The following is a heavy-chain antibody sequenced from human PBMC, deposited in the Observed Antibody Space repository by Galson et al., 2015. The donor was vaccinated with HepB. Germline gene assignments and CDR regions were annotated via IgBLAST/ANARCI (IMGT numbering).Heavy chain of an antibody. Sequence: VKVSCKVSGYTFTDYYMHWVQQAPGKGLEWMGLVDPEDGETIYAEKFQGRVTITADTSTDTAYMELSSLRSEDTAVYYCATFAELRGSRDFDPWGQGTLVTVSS. CDR1: GYTFTDYY. D-gene: IGHD1-26*01. V-gene: IGHV1-69-2*01. CDR2: VDPEDGET. CDR3: ATFAELRGSRDFDP. J-gene: IGHJ5*02.